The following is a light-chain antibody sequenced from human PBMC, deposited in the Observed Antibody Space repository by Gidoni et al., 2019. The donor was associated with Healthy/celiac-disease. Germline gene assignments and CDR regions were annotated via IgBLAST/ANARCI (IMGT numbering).Light chain of an antibody. V-gene: IGKV3-20*01. Sequence: EIVLTQSPGTLSLSPGERATLSCRASQSVSSSYLAWYQQKPGQAPRLLIYGASSRATGIPDRCSGSGSGTDFTLTISRLEPEDFAVYYCQQYGSSPPETFGQXTKLEIK. J-gene: IGKJ2*01. CDR1: QSVSSSY. CDR2: GAS. CDR3: QQYGSSPPET.